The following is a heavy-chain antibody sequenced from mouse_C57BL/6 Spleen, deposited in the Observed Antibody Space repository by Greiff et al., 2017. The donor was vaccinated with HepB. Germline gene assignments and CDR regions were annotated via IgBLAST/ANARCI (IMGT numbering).Heavy chain of an antibody. CDR3: AIPSSYGSSYWYFDV. D-gene: IGHD1-1*01. V-gene: IGHV1-50*01. CDR1: GYTFTSYW. CDR2: IDPSDSYT. Sequence: QVQLQQPGAELVKPGASVKLSCKASGYTFTSYWMQWVKQRPGQGLEWIGEIDPSDSYTNYNQKFKGKATLTVDTSSSTAYMQLSSLTSEDSAVYYCAIPSSYGSSYWYFDVWGTGTTVTVSS. J-gene: IGHJ1*03.